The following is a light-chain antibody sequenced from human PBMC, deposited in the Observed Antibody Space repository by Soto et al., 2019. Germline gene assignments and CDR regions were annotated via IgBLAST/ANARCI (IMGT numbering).Light chain of an antibody. CDR2: RAS. CDR3: QQYKNWPPTYT. CDR1: QSVDSN. Sequence: EIVMLQSPATLSLSPGERATLSCRASQSVDSNLAWYQQKPGQPPRLLIYRASARATGVPARFSGSGSGTDFTLNISSLQSDDFAVFYCQQYKNWPPTYTFGQGTKLEI. J-gene: IGKJ2*01. V-gene: IGKV3-15*01.